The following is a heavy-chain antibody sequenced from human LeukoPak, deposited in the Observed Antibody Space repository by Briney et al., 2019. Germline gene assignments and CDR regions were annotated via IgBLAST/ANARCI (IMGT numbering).Heavy chain of an antibody. J-gene: IGHJ4*02. V-gene: IGHV4-59*01. CDR2: IYYSGST. CDR3: ARDRRLDY. CDR1: GGSISSYY. Sequence: SETLSLTCTVSGGSISSYYWSWIRQPPGKGLEWIGYIYYSGSTNYNPSLKSRVTISVDTSKNQFSLKLSSVIAADTAVYYCARDRRLDYWGQGTLVTVSS.